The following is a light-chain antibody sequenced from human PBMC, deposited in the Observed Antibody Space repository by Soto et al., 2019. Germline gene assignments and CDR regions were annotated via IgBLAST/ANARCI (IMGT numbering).Light chain of an antibody. CDR1: QSISAK. Sequence: EVLMTQSPGTLSVSPGEGATLSCRASQSISAKLAWYQQKPGQAPRLLMYAASTRATDIPVRFSGSGSGTEFTLTISGLQSEDSAVYYCQQYDNWPQTLGQGTKVEIK. CDR3: QQYDNWPQT. V-gene: IGKV3-15*01. CDR2: AAS. J-gene: IGKJ1*01.